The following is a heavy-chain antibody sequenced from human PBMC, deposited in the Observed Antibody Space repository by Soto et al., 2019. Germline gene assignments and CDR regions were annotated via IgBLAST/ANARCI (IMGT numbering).Heavy chain of an antibody. Sequence: ASVKVSCKASGGTFSSYAISWVRQAPGQRLEWMGGIIPIFGTANYAQKFQGRVTITAEESTSTAYMELSSLRSEDTAVYYCAREYYGSGSYYRITGYDAFHIWAQGTMVTVS. V-gene: IGHV1-69*13. CDR3: AREYYGSGSYYRITGYDAFHI. J-gene: IGHJ3*02. D-gene: IGHD3-10*01. CDR2: IIPIFGTA. CDR1: GGTFSSYA.